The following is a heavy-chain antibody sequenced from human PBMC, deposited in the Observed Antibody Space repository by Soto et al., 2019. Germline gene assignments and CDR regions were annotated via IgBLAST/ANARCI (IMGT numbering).Heavy chain of an antibody. D-gene: IGHD2-2*01. CDR2: IIPVFGST. V-gene: IGHV1-69*01. J-gene: IGHJ6*02. CDR3: AMYCSSDIGDMSDLYDMDV. Sequence: QVQLVQSGAEVKKPGSSVKVSCQASGGTFSSYAISWVRQAPGQGLEWLGGIIPVFGSTNYAQKFKGRVTMTADESTSTAYMELSSLRSEDTAVYYCAMYCSSDIGDMSDLYDMDVWGQGTTVTVSS. CDR1: GGTFSSYA.